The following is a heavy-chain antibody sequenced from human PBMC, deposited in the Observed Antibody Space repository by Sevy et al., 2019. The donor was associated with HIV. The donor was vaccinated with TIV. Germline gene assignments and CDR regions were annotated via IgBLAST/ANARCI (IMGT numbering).Heavy chain of an antibody. CDR3: AREATGAFDY. D-gene: IGHD5-12*01. CDR1: GGSITTYS. V-gene: IGHV4-59*01. J-gene: IGHJ4*02. CDR2: IHYSGRT. Sequence: SETLSLTCTVSGGSITTYSWSWIRQPPGKGLEWIGYIHYSGRTNYNPSLKSRLTISVDTSKNQFSLKLTSVTAAETAVYYCAREATGAFDYWGQGTLVTVSS.